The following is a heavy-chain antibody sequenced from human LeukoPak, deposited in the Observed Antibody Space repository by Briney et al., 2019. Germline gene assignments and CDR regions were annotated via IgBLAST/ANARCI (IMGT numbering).Heavy chain of an antibody. J-gene: IGHJ3*02. CDR1: GYSFTSYW. V-gene: IGHV5-51*01. Sequence: GESLKISCKGSGYSFTSYWIGWVRQMPGKGLEWMGIIYPGDSDTRYSPSFQGQVTISADKSISTAYLQWSSLKASETAMYYCARLSADDYDFWSGYLNAFDIWGQGTMVTVSS. CDR2: IYPGDSDT. CDR3: ARLSADDYDFWSGYLNAFDI. D-gene: IGHD3-3*01.